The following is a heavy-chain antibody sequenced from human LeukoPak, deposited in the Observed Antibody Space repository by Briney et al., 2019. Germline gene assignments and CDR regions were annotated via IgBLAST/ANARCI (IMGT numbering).Heavy chain of an antibody. J-gene: IGHJ4*02. CDR2: INPNSGGT. V-gene: IGHV1-2*02. CDR3: ARNRELLLFGELLYYFDY. CDR1: GCSFTGYY. D-gene: IGHD3-10*01. Sequence: ASVKVSCRASGCSFTGYYMHWVRQAPGQGLEWMGWINPNSGGTNYAQKFQGRVTLTRDTSISTAYMELSRLRSDDTAVYYCARNRELLLFGELLYYFDYWGQGTLVTVSS.